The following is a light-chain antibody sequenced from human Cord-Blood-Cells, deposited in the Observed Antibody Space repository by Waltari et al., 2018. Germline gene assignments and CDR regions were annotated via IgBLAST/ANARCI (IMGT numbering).Light chain of an antibody. Sequence: EIVLTQSPGTLSLSTGERVTPSCRASQGVSSRDLSWYQQKPAQAPRLLIYGAARRTTCIPDRFSGSGSGTDFTLTISRLEPEDFAVYYCQQYGSSPPLTFGGGTKVEIK. V-gene: IGKV3-20*01. CDR3: QQYGSSPPLT. J-gene: IGKJ4*01. CDR2: GAA. CDR1: QGVSSRD.